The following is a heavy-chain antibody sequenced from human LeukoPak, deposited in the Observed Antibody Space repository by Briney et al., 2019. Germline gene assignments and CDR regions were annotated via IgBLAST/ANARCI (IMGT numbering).Heavy chain of an antibody. CDR2: INHSGST. D-gene: IGHD3-16*01. CDR3: ARVPSRLGVRYFDY. CDR1: GGSFCGYY. Sequence: SSETLSLTCAVYGGSFCGYYWSWIRQPPGRGLEWIGEINHSGSTNYNPSLKSRVTISVDTSKNQFSLKLSSVTAADTAVYYCARVPSRLGVRYFDYWGQGTLVTVSS. V-gene: IGHV4-34*01. J-gene: IGHJ4*02.